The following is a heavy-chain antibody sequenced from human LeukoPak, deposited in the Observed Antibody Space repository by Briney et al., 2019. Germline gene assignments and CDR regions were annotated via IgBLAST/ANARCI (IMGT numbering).Heavy chain of an antibody. D-gene: IGHD5-12*01. CDR3: VRPYYSGYLANWFDP. CDR2: ITTNGGST. Sequence: GGSLRLSCPASGFTFSSYAMHWVRQAPGKGLEYVSAITTNGGSTYYADSVKGRFTISRDNSKNTLYLQMSSLRPEDTAVYYCVRPYYSGYLANWFDPWGQGTLVTVSS. CDR1: GFTFSSYA. V-gene: IGHV3-64D*08. J-gene: IGHJ5*02.